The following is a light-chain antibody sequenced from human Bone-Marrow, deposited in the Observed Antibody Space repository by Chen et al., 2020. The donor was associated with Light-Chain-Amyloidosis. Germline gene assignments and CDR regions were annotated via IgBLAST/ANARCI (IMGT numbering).Light chain of an antibody. CDR2: DDS. V-gene: IGLV3-21*02. CDR1: NIGSTG. Sequence: SYVLTQPSSVSVAPGQTATIACGGNNIGSTGVHWYQQTPGQAPLLVVYDDSDRPSGIPERLSGSNSGNTATLTISRVEAGDEADYYCQVWDRSSDRPVFGGGTKLTVI. CDR3: QVWDRSSDRPV. J-gene: IGLJ3*02.